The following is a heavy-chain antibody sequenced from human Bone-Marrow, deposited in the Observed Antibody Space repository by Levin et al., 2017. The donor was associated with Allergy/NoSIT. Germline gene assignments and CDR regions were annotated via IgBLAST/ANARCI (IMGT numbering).Heavy chain of an antibody. V-gene: IGHV1-3*01. J-gene: IGHJ6*02. CDR2: INAGNGNT. CDR1: GYTFTSYA. Sequence: PRASVKVSCKASGYTFTSYAMHWVRQAPGQRLEWMGWINAGNGNTKYSQKFQGRVTITRDTSASTAYMELSSLRSEDTAVYYCAREYYDFWSGYFYYYYGMDVWGQGTTVTVSS. D-gene: IGHD3-3*01. CDR3: AREYYDFWSGYFYYYYGMDV.